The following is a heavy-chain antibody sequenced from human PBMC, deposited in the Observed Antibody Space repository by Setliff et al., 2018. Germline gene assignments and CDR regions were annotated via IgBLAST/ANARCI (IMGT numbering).Heavy chain of an antibody. CDR3: AKGGGRYHSAS. D-gene: IGHD1-26*01. V-gene: IGHV4-61*09. J-gene: IGHJ4*02. CDR1: GDSISSRRNY. CDR2: IYTSWST. Sequence: PSETLSLTCTVSGDSISSRRNYWGWSRQPAGKELEWIGQIYTSWSTNYNPSLKSRVTVSLDKSKNQFSLKLTSVTAADTAVYYCAKGGGRYHSASWGQGTLVTVSS.